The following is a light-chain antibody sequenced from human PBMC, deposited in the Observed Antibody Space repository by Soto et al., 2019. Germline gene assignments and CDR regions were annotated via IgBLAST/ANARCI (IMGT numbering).Light chain of an antibody. CDR1: ETVDTSS. CDR3: HQYGSSPLT. V-gene: IGKV3-20*01. J-gene: IGKJ4*01. Sequence: EIVLTQSPGTLSLSPGETATLSCRASETVDTSSLGWYQQKPGRAPSLLIYSASRRATGIPDRFDASGSATDFTLTISRLEPEDFAVYYCHQYGSSPLTFGGRTKVEI. CDR2: SAS.